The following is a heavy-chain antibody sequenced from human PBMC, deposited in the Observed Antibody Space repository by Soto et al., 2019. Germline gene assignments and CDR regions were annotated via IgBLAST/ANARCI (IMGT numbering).Heavy chain of an antibody. V-gene: IGHV4-4*02. D-gene: IGHD4-4*01. CDR2: VCHSGST. J-gene: IGHJ4*02. Sequence: SETLSLTCAVSGGSINSNNWWSWVRQPPGKGLEWIGEVCHSGSTNYNPSLKSRVAISMDQSKNLFSLTLSSVTAADTAVYYCAFPATNDFDYWGQGSLVTVSS. CDR1: GGSINSNNW. CDR3: AFPATNDFDY.